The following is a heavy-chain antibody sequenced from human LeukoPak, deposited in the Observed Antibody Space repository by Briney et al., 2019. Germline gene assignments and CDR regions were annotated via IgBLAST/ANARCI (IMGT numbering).Heavy chain of an antibody. J-gene: IGHJ4*02. CDR1: GGSISSYY. CDR3: AREGAVAGFDY. CDR2: IHYSGSS. Sequence: PSETLSLTCTVSGGSISSYYWNWIRQPPGKGLEWIGYIHYSGSSNNNPSLKSRVTISVDTSKNQFSLRLSSVTAADTAVYYCAREGAVAGFDYWGQGTLVTVSS. V-gene: IGHV4-59*01. D-gene: IGHD6-19*01.